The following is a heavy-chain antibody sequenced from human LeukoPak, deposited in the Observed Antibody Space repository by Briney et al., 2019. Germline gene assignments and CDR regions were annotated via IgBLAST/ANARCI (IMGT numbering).Heavy chain of an antibody. Sequence: GRSLRLSCAASGFTFSSYGMHWVRQAPGRGLDWVAFISYDGSNEYYADSVKGRFTISRDNSKNTLYLQMNSLRPEDTAVYYCAKNPSGVDIAATEPWGQGTLVTVPS. D-gene: IGHD6-13*01. V-gene: IGHV3-30*18. J-gene: IGHJ5*02. CDR3: AKNPSGVDIAATEP. CDR2: ISYDGSNE. CDR1: GFTFSSYG.